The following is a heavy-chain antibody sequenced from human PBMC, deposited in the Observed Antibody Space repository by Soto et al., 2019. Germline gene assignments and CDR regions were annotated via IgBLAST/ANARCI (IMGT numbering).Heavy chain of an antibody. D-gene: IGHD2-2*01. CDR2: IWYDGSNK. J-gene: IGHJ4*02. CDR1: GFTFSSYG. CDR3: ARDPGRGYCSSTSCYLFDY. Sequence: LRLSCAASGFTFSSYGMHWVRQAPGKGLEWVAVIWYDGSNKYYADSVKGRFTISRDNSKNTLYLQMNSLRAEDTAVYYCARDPGRGYCSSTSCYLFDYWGQGTLVTVSS. V-gene: IGHV3-33*01.